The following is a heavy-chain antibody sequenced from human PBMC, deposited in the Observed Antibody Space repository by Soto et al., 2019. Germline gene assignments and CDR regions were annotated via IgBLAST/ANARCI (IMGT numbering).Heavy chain of an antibody. J-gene: IGHJ4*02. Sequence: QVQLVQSGAEVKKPGSSVKVSCKASGGTFSSYAISWVRQAPGQGLEWMGGIIPIFGTANYAQKVQGRVXIXXDESTSTAYRELSSLRSEDTAVCYCAGVGEWELGYWGQGTLVTVSS. CDR2: IIPIFGTA. CDR3: AGVGEWELGY. CDR1: GGTFSSYA. V-gene: IGHV1-69*12. D-gene: IGHD1-26*01.